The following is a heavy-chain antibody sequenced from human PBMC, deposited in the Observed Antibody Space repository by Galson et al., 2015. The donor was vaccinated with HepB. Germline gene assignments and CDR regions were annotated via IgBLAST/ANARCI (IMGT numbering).Heavy chain of an antibody. CDR3: AIHLGKGYYYYGMDV. CDR2: ISGSGGST. D-gene: IGHD7-27*01. Sequence: SLRLSCAASGFTFSSYAMSWVRQAPGKGLEWVSAISGSGGSTYYADSVKGRFTISRDNSKNTLYLQMNSLRAEDTAVYYCAIHLGKGYYYYGMDVWGQGTTVTVSS. V-gene: IGHV3-23*01. CDR1: GFTFSSYA. J-gene: IGHJ6*02.